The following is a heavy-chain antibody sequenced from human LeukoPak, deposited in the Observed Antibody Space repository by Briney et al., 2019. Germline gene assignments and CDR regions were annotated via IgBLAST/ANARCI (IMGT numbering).Heavy chain of an antibody. J-gene: IGHJ4*02. D-gene: IGHD2-2*01. V-gene: IGHV3-7*01. CDR1: GFTFSNYW. Sequence: GGSLRLSCAGSGFTFSNYWMSWVRQAPGKGLEWVANIKQDGSEKNYVDSVKGRFTISRDNAKNSLYLQLNGLRAEDTAVYFCARVAHCSSTSCYVDYWGQGTLVTVSS. CDR3: ARVAHCSSTSCYVDY. CDR2: IKQDGSEK.